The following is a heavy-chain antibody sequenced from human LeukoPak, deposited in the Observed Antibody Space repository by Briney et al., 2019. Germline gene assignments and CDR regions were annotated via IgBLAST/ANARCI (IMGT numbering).Heavy chain of an antibody. J-gene: IGHJ6*03. D-gene: IGHD6-19*01. CDR3: ARGSSGWGTFYYYYYYMDV. Sequence: ASVKVSCKAFGYTFTSNYMHWVRQAPGQGPEWMGVISPSGGSTTYARKFQGRVTLTRDMSTSTDYLELSSLRSEDTAVYYCARGSSGWGTFYYYYYYMDVWGKGTTVTISS. V-gene: IGHV1-46*01. CDR2: ISPSGGST. CDR1: GYTFTSNY.